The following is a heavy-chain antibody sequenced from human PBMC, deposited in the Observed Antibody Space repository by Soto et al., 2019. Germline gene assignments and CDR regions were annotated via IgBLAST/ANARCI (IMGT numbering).Heavy chain of an antibody. V-gene: IGHV4-31*11. CDR3: ARGASGSLDN. CDR2: IYYSGST. Sequence: ASETLSLTCAVPGGSISSGGYYWSWIRQHPGRGLEWIGYIYYSGSTNYNPALKSRVTISGDTSKNQLSLKLSSVTAADTAVYFCARGASGSLDNWGQGTLVTVSS. J-gene: IGHJ4*02. CDR1: GGSISSGGYY. D-gene: IGHD3-3*01.